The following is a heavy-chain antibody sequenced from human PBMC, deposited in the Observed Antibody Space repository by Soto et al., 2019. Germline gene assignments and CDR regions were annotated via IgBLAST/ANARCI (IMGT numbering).Heavy chain of an antibody. CDR2: ITPFNGNT. CDR1: GYTFTYRY. Sequence: GASVKVSCKASGYTFTYRYLHWVRQAPGQALEWMGWITPFNGNTNYAQKFQDRVTITRDRSMSTAYMELSSLRSEDTAMYYCALGVWVVPDAIVAPFDPWGQGTLVTVSS. D-gene: IGHD2-2*01. J-gene: IGHJ5*02. CDR3: ALGVWVVPDAIVAPFDP. V-gene: IGHV1-45*02.